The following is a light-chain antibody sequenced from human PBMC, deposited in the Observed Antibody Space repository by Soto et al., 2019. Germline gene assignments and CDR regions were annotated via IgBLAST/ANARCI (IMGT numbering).Light chain of an antibody. V-gene: IGLV2-14*01. CDR2: HVT. Sequence: QSALTQPASVSGSPGQSITISCTGTSNDVGGYNFVSWYQQHPGKAPKLMIYHVTNRPSGVSDRFSGSKSGNTAPLTISGLQAEDEADYYCSSYTSSNTLLFGGGTKLTVL. CDR1: SNDVGGYNF. J-gene: IGLJ2*01. CDR3: SSYTSSNTLL.